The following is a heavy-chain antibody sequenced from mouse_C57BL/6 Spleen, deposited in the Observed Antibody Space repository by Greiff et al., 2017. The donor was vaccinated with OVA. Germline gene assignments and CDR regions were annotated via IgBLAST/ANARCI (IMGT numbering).Heavy chain of an antibody. D-gene: IGHD1-1*01. V-gene: IGHV3-6*01. Sequence: EVKLLESGPGLVKPSQSLSLTCSVTGYSITSGYYWNWIRQFPGNKLAWMGYISYDGSNNYNPSLKNRISITRDTSKNQFFLKLNSVTTEDTATYYCARDTVVAYYAMDYWGQGTSVTVSS. CDR3: ARDTVVAYYAMDY. CDR2: ISYDGSN. CDR1: GYSITSGYY. J-gene: IGHJ4*01.